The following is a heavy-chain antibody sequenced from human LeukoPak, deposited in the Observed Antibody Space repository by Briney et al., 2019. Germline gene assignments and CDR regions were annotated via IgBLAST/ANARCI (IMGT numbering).Heavy chain of an antibody. Sequence: SETPSLICTVSGGSISSYYWSWIRQPPGKGLEWIGYIYYSGSTNYNPSLKSRVTMSVDTSKNQFSLKLSSVTAADTAVYYCARASWGGSLTLDYWGQGTLVTVSS. J-gene: IGHJ4*02. CDR1: GGSISSYY. V-gene: IGHV4-59*12. CDR3: ARASWGGSLTLDY. D-gene: IGHD1-26*01. CDR2: IYYSGST.